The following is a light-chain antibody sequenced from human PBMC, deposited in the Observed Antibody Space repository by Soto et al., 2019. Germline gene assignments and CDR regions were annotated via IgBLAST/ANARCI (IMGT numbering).Light chain of an antibody. CDR2: AAS. CDR1: QSISSY. V-gene: IGKV1-39*01. Sequence: DIQMTQSPSSLSASVGDRVTITCRASQSISSYLNWYQQKPGKAPKLLIYAASSLQSEVPSRFSGSGSGTDFTLPISSLQPEDFATYYCQQSNSTLPDFGPGTKVDIK. J-gene: IGKJ3*01. CDR3: QQSNSTLPD.